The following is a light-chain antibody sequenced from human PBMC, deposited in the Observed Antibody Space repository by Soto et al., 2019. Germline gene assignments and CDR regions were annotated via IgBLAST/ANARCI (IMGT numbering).Light chain of an antibody. CDR1: QNIRSW. J-gene: IGKJ4*01. Sequence: DIQMTHSPSTLSASVGDIVTITCRASQNIRSWMAWYQQKPGKAPRLLIYKASSLQSGVPSRFSGSGSGTEFTLTISSLQPDDSATYYCQQYDSYSTFGGGTKVDIK. CDR2: KAS. CDR3: QQYDSYST. V-gene: IGKV1-5*03.